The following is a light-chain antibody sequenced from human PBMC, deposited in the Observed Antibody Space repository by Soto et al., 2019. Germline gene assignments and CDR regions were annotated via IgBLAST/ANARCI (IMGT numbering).Light chain of an antibody. V-gene: IGKV1-5*01. J-gene: IGKJ4*01. CDR1: QSIRSW. CDR3: QQYDDYPLT. CDR2: DAS. Sequence: DIQMTQSPSSLSASVGDRVTITCRASQSIRSWLAWYQQKPGKAPKFLIYDASNLESGVPSRFSGSGSGTEFTLTISSLQPDDFATYYCQQYDDYPLTVGGGTKVDSK.